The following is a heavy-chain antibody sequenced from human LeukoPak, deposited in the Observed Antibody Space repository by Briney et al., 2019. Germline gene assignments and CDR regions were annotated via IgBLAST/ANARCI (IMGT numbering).Heavy chain of an antibody. V-gene: IGHV3-7*01. D-gene: IGHD5-18*01. CDR1: GFTFSSYW. J-gene: IGHJ4*02. Sequence: GGSLRLSCAASGFTFSSYWMSWVRQAPGKGLEWVANIKQDGSEKYYVDSVKGRFTISRDNAKNSLYLQMNSLRAEDTAVYYCARVPGYSSDPKPPYWGQGTLVTVSS. CDR2: IKQDGSEK. CDR3: ARVPGYSSDPKPPY.